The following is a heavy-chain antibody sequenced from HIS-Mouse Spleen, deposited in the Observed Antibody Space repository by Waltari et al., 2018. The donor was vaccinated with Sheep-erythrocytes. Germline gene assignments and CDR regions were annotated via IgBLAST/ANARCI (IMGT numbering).Heavy chain of an antibody. D-gene: IGHD2-2*01. V-gene: IGHV3-74*01. CDR3: AKDISRNIVVVPAAVGDY. J-gene: IGHJ4*02. CDR2: INSDGSST. CDR1: GFTFSSYW. Sequence: EVQLVESGGGLVQPGGSLRLSCAASGFTFSSYWMHWVRQAPGKGLVWVSRINSDGSSTSYADSVKGRFTISRDNAKNSLYLQMNSLRAEDTALYYCAKDISRNIVVVPAAVGDYWGQGTLVTVSS.